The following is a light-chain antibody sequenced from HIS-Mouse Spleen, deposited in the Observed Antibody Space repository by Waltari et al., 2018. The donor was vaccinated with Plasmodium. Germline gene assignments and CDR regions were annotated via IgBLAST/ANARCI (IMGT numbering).Light chain of an antibody. CDR2: GAS. Sequence: EIVLTQSPGTLSLSPGERATLSCRASQSVSSSYLAWYQQKPGQAPRRLILGASSRATGIPDRFSGSGSGTDFTLNISRLEPEDFAVYYCQQYGSSPITFGQGTRLEIK. V-gene: IGKV3-20*01. CDR1: QSVSSSY. J-gene: IGKJ5*01. CDR3: QQYGSSPIT.